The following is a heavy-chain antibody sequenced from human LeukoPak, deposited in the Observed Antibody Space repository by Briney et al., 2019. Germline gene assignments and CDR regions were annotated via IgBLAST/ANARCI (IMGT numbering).Heavy chain of an antibody. J-gene: IGHJ1*01. D-gene: IGHD6-19*01. CDR2: ISHSGST. Sequence: PSETLSLTCNVSGDSINTYSWNWIRQPPGKGLEWLGYISHSGSTNYNPSLKSRLTMSVDMSKNQFSLRLTSATAADTAVYFCAKSGWLRRAFFQDWGQGILVTVSS. CDR3: AKSGWLRRAFFQD. CDR1: GDSINTYS. V-gene: IGHV4-59*01.